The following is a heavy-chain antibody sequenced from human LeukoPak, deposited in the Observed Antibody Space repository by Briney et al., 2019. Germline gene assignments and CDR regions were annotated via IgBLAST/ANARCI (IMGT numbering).Heavy chain of an antibody. D-gene: IGHD6-13*01. Sequence: PGGSLRLSCAASGYTFSSYAMHWVRQAPGKGLEYVSAISSNGGSTYYANSVKGRFTISRDNSKNTLYLQMGSLRAEDMAVYYCARGGRRIAAAGPVGYFQHWGQGTLVTVSS. J-gene: IGHJ1*01. CDR1: GYTFSSYA. V-gene: IGHV3-64*01. CDR2: ISSNGGST. CDR3: ARGGRRIAAAGPVGYFQH.